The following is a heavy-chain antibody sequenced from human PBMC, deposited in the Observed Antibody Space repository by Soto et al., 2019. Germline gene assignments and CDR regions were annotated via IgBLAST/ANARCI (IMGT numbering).Heavy chain of an antibody. Sequence: PGGSLRLCCAASGFTFSSYGIHWVRQAPGKGLEWVAVISYDGSIKYYADSVKGRFTISRVNSKNTLYLQMNSLGAEDTAVYYCAKDAMDYYYYYGMDVWGQGTTVTVSS. D-gene: IGHD2-2*01. V-gene: IGHV3-30*18. J-gene: IGHJ6*02. CDR1: GFTFSSYG. CDR3: AKDAMDYYYYYGMDV. CDR2: ISYDGSIK.